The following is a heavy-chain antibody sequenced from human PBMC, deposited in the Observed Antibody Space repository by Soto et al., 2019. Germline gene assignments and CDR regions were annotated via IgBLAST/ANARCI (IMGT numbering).Heavy chain of an antibody. Sequence: SETLSLTCTVSGYSIISDYYWGWIRQPPGNGLEWIGSFYHTGSIHYNPSLKSRVTISVDTSKNQFSLKLTSVTAADTAVYFCARFPAYWGQGILVTVSS. CDR3: ARFPAY. V-gene: IGHV4-38-2*02. J-gene: IGHJ4*02. CDR1: GYSIISDYY. CDR2: FYHTGSI.